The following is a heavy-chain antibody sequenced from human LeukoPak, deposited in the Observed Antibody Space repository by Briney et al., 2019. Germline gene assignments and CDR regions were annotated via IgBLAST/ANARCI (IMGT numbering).Heavy chain of an antibody. Sequence: SETLSLTCTVSGGSIRSRSYYWRWIRHPPGEGLEWCGSIYYSGMTYYNPSLKSRVTISVDTSKNQFSLKLSSVTAADTAVYYCARHQRGRIAAAGYFDYWGQGTLVTVSS. CDR1: GGSIRSRSYY. CDR2: IYYSGMT. J-gene: IGHJ4*02. CDR3: ARHQRGRIAAAGYFDY. V-gene: IGHV4-39*01. D-gene: IGHD6-13*01.